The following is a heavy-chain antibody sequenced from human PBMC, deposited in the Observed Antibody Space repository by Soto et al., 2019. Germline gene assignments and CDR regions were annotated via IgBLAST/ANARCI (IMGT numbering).Heavy chain of an antibody. J-gene: IGHJ4*02. D-gene: IGHD2-2*01. CDR1: GFTFSRFG. CDR2: ISHDGNIK. Sequence: GGSLRLSCSVSGFTFSRFGMHWVRQAPGKGLEWVALISHDGNIKYYSDSVRGRFTISRDNSRTTLFLQMNSLGPEDTAIYFCAKTIVPAAVRPIDYWGLGTQVTVSS. V-gene: IGHV3-30*18. CDR3: AKTIVPAAVRPIDY.